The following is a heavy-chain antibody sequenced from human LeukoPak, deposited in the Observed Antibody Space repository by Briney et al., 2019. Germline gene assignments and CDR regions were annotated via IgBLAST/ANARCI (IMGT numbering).Heavy chain of an antibody. V-gene: IGHV3-9*01. CDR2: ISWNSGSI. CDR3: AKDPGGSGREFDY. CDR1: GFTFDDYA. D-gene: IGHD6-19*01. J-gene: IGHJ4*02. Sequence: GGSLRLSCAASGFTFDDYAMHWVRQAPGKGLEWVSGISWNSGSIGYADSVKGRFTISRDNAKNSLYLQMNSLRAEDTALYYCAKDPGGSGREFDYWGQGTLVTVSS.